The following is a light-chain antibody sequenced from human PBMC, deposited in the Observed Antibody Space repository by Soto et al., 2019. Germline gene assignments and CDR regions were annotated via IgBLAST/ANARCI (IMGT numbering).Light chain of an antibody. CDR2: DTS. Sequence: QAVVTQEPSLTVSPGGTVTLTCGSSTGAVSTTHYPYWFQQKPGQVPRALIYDTSGKHSLTPARFSGSLLGGKPALIRSAAPPEDEADYYGSLSYGGVRVFGGGTTLTV. CDR1: TGAVSTTHY. V-gene: IGLV7-46*01. CDR3: SLSYGGVRV. J-gene: IGLJ2*01.